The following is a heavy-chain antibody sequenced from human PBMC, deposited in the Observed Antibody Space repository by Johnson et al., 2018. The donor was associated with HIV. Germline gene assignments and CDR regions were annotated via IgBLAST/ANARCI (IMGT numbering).Heavy chain of an antibody. V-gene: IGHV3-13*01. D-gene: IGHD5-18*01. CDR3: ARVATADDDAFDI. J-gene: IGHJ3*02. CDR1: GFTFSSYD. CDR2: IGTAGDT. Sequence: VQLVESGGGVVQPGGSLRLSCAASGFTFSSYDMHWVRQATGKGLEWVSAIGTAGDTYYPGSVKGRFTISREIAKNSLYLQMNSLRAEDTALYYCARVATADDDAFDIWGLGTMVTVSS.